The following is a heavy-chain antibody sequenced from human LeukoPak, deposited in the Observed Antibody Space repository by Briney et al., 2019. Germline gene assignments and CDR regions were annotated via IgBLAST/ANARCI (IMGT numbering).Heavy chain of an antibody. CDR1: GFTFSNYA. CDR2: ISGSGGST. J-gene: IGHJ4*02. Sequence: PGGSLRLSCAAPGFTFSNYAMSWVRQAPGKGLEWISGISGSGGSTYCADSVKGRFTISRDNSKNTLYLQMNSLRAEDTAVFYCAKDPRDCPGGTSPPGGGYYFASGGQGNLVAVSS. CDR3: AKDPRDCPGGTSPPGGGYYFAS. D-gene: IGHD3-16*01. V-gene: IGHV3-23*01.